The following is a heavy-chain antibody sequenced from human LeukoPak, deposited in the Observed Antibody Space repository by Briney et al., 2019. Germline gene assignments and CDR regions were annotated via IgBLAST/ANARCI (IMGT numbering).Heavy chain of an antibody. CDR1: GGSFSSYY. Sequence: SETLSLTCAVYGGSFSSYYWSWIRQPPGKGLEWIGEINYSGSTKYSPSLKSRVTISVDTSKNQFSLKLSSVTAADTAVYYCARENRLGYYDSLTGSADAFDIWGHGTMVSVSS. D-gene: IGHD3-9*01. CDR3: ARENRLGYYDSLTGSADAFDI. CDR2: INYSGST. V-gene: IGHV4-34*01. J-gene: IGHJ3*02.